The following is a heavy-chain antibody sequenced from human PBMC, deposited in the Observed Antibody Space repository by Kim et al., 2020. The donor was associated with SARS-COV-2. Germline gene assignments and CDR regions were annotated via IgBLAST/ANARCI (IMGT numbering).Heavy chain of an antibody. D-gene: IGHD6-19*01. J-gene: IGHJ4*02. CDR3: AKDKGSGAVAGTDY. Sequence: ADSVKGRFTISRDNSKNTLYLQMNSLRAEDTAVYYCAKDKGSGAVAGTDYWGQGTLVTVSS. V-gene: IGHV3-30*02.